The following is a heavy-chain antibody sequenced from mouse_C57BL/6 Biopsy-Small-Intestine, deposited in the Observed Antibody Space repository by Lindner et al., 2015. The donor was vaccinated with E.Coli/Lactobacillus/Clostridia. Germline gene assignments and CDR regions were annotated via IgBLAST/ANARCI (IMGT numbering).Heavy chain of an antibody. CDR3: ARVSAFYDYALDV. V-gene: IGHV1-81*01. CDR1: GITFTNYA. Sequence: SVKVSCKASGITFTNYAISWVRQAPGQGLEWMGEIIPVLGIANYPQRFQGRVAITADKSTITADKSTTTAYMELSSLTSEDTAVYYCARVSAFYDYALDVWGQGTTVTVSS. D-gene: IGHD1-2*01. J-gene: IGHJ1*01. CDR2: IIPVLGIA.